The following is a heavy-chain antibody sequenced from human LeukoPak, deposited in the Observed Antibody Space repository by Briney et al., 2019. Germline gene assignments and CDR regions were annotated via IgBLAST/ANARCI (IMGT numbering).Heavy chain of an antibody. Sequence: GGSLRLSCAASGFTFSNAWMSWVRQAPGKGLEWVGRIKSKTDGGTTDYAAPVKGRFTISRDDSKNTLYLQMNSLKTEDTAVYYCTTQRIAARPDYYYYMDVWGKGTTVTVSS. V-gene: IGHV3-15*01. CDR2: IKSKTDGGTT. CDR3: TTQRIAARPDYYYYMDV. J-gene: IGHJ6*03. D-gene: IGHD6-6*01. CDR1: GFTFSNAW.